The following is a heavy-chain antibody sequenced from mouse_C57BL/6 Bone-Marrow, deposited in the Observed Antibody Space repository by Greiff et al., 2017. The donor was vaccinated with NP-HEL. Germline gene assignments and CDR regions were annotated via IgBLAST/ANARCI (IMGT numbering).Heavy chain of an antibody. J-gene: IGHJ2*01. D-gene: IGHD3-2*02. CDR2: INPSSGYT. Sequence: VHLVESGAELARPGASVKMSCKASGYTFTSYTMHWVKQRPGQGLEWIGYINPSSGYTKYNQKFKDKATLTADKSSSTAYMQLSSLTSEDSAVYYCAEGQLRLHGYFDYWGQGTTLTVSS. CDR3: AEGQLRLHGYFDY. V-gene: IGHV1-4*01. CDR1: GYTFTSYT.